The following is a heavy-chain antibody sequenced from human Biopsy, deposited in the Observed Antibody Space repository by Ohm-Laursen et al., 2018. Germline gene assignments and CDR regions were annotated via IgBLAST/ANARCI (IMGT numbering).Heavy chain of an antibody. J-gene: IGHJ5*02. D-gene: IGHD1-7*01. Sequence: SSVKVSCKSSGYTFTSYDITWVRQASGQGPEWIGWLNPVSGNSNFGQKFRGRVTVTSDTSISTAYMELSGLTSDDTSTYYCGRAVRNQLLTDPWGQGTLVTVTS. V-gene: IGHV1-8*01. CDR1: GYTFTSYD. CDR2: LNPVSGNS. CDR3: GRAVRNQLLTDP.